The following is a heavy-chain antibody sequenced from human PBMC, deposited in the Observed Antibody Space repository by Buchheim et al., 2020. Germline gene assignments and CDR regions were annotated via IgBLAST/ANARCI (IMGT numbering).Heavy chain of an antibody. D-gene: IGHD3-22*01. Sequence: EVQLLESGGGLVQPGGSLRLSCAASGFTFSSYAMSWVRQAPGKGLEWVSAISGSGGSTYYADSVKGRFTISRDNSKNTLYLQMNSLRAEDTAVYYCAKALYYYDSSGYYYSFDYWGQGTL. CDR2: ISGSGGST. V-gene: IGHV3-23*01. J-gene: IGHJ4*02. CDR3: AKALYYYDSSGYYYSFDY. CDR1: GFTFSSYA.